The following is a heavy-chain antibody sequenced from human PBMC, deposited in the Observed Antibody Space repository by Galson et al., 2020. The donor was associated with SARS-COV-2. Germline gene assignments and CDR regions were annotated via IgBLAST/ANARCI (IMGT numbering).Heavy chain of an antibody. V-gene: IGHV3-33*01. Sequence: PGGSLRLSCAASGFTFRSYGMHWVRQAPGKGLEWVAFIWYDGSKKYYAESVKGRFTISRDNSKNTLYLQMSSLRADDTAVYYCARDTDSTIFGVVMNYFYYYGMDVWGRGTTVTVSS. J-gene: IGHJ6*02. D-gene: IGHD3-3*01. CDR2: IWYDGSKK. CDR1: GFTFRSYG. CDR3: ARDTDSTIFGVVMNYFYYYGMDV.